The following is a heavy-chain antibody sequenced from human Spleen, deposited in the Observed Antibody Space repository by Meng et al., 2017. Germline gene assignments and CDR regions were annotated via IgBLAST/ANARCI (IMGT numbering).Heavy chain of an antibody. CDR3: ARGPTTMAHDFDY. J-gene: IGHJ4*02. D-gene: IGHD4-11*01. CDR2: INHSGST. CDR1: GGSFSDYY. V-gene: IGHV4-34*01. Sequence: QVHRPQGGEVLLKLSEALSLTCVVSGGSFSDYYWSWIRQPPGKGLEWIGEINHSGSTNYNQSLESRATISVDTSQNNLSLKLSSVTAADSAVYYCARGPTTMAHDFDYWGQGTLVTVSS.